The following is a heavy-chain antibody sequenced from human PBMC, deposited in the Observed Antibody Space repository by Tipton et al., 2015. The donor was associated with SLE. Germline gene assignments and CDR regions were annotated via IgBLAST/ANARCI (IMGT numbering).Heavy chain of an antibody. CDR2: IYTSGST. CDR1: GGSFSGYY. Sequence: TLSLTCAVYGGSFSGYYWSWIRQPPGKGLEWIGYIYTSGSTNYNPSLKSRVTISVDTSKNQFSLKLSSVTAADTAVYYCARGGVVVVAATRWFDPWGQGTLVTVSS. J-gene: IGHJ5*02. CDR3: ARGGVVVVAATRWFDP. V-gene: IGHV4-4*08. D-gene: IGHD2-15*01.